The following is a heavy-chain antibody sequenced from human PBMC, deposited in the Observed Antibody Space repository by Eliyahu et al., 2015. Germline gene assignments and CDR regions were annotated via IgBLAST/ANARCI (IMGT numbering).Heavy chain of an antibody. J-gene: IGHJ1*01. Sequence: QVQLVQSGAEVKKXGASVKVSCKASGYTXXSYYMHWVRQAPGQGLEWMGIINPSGGSTSYAQKFQGRVTMTRDTSTSTVYMELSSLRSEDTAVYYCARDGGSGSYPQYFQHWGQGTLVTVSS. CDR3: ARDGGSGSYPQYFQH. V-gene: IGHV1-46*03. CDR1: GYTXXSYY. D-gene: IGHD1-26*01. CDR2: INPSGGST.